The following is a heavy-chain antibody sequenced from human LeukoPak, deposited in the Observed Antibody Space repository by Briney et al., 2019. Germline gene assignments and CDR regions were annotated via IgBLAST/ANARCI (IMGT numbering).Heavy chain of an antibody. CDR2: IKQDGNER. V-gene: IGHV3-7*01. CDR1: EFTFSSHW. J-gene: IGHJ4*02. D-gene: IGHD6-13*01. CDR3: ARGGRSWYVGELDY. Sequence: GGSLRLSCATSEFTFSSHWMTWVRQAPGKGLEWVANIKQDGNERYYVESVKGRFTISRDNAQNSLYLQMNNLRAEDTAVYYCARGGRSWYVGELDYWGQGTLVTVSS.